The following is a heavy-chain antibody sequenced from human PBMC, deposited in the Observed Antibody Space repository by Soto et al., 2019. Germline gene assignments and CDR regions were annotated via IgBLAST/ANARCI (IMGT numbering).Heavy chain of an antibody. V-gene: IGHV4-31*03. CDR2: IYYSGGT. Sequence: ASETLSLTCTVSSGSISSGGYYWSWIRQHPGKGLEWIGYIYYSGGTYYNPSLRSRVTISIDTSKNQFSLNLTSVTAADTAVYYCARESFYSYGSTWDYWGQGTLVTVSS. D-gene: IGHD5-18*01. CDR3: ARESFYSYGSTWDY. J-gene: IGHJ4*02. CDR1: SGSISSGGYY.